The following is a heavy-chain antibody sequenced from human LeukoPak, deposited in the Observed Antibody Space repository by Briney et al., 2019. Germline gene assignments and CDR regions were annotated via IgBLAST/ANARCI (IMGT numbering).Heavy chain of an antibody. J-gene: IGHJ5*02. Sequence: ASVKVSCKASGYTFTGYYMHWVRQAPGQGLEWMGFIKPSGSSAAYAQTFQGRLTMTRDMFTSTDYMELTSLTSDDTAVYYCARDNSVGETAWWFDPWGRGTLVTVSS. CDR3: ARDNSVGETAWWFDP. CDR2: IKPSGSSA. V-gene: IGHV1-46*01. D-gene: IGHD1-26*01. CDR1: GYTFTGYY.